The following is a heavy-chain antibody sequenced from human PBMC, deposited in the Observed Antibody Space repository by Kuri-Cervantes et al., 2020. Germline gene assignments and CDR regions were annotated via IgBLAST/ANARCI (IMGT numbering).Heavy chain of an antibody. D-gene: IGHD2-2*01. V-gene: IGHV4-34*01. J-gene: IGHJ6*04. CDR3: ARSRPRNRSCSSPSCLASGFFDV. CDR1: GGSLSGYY. CDR2: INHSGST. Sequence: SETLSLTCAVYGGSLSGYYWSWIRQSPGRGLEWIGEINHSGSTNYNPSLKSRVTISVDTSKKQFSLKLTSVTAADTAVYYCARSRPRNRSCSSPSCLASGFFDVWGKGTTVTVSS.